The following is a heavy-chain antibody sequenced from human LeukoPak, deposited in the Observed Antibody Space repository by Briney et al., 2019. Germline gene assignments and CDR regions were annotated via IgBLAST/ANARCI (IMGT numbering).Heavy chain of an antibody. CDR1: GGSFSGYY. V-gene: IGHV4-34*01. J-gene: IGHJ4*02. CDR3: ARGRLRAAGTPGYFDY. CDR2: INHSGST. Sequence: SDTLSLTCAVYGGSFSGYYWSWIRQPPGKGLEWIGEINHSGSTNYNPSLKSRVTISVDTSKNQFSLKLSSVTAADTAVYYCARGRLRAAGTPGYFDYWGQGTLVTVSS. D-gene: IGHD6-13*01.